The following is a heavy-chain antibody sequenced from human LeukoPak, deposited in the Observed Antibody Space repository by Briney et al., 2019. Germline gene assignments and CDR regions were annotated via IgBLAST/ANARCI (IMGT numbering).Heavy chain of an antibody. V-gene: IGHV3-23*01. Sequence: PGGSLRLSCAASAFTFSSHAMSWVRQAPGKGLEGASAISGSGGNTYYADSVKGRFTISRDNSKNTLYLQMNSLRAEDTAAYYCAKDVGYSYYFDYWGQGALVTVSS. CDR3: AKDVGYSYYFDY. CDR1: AFTFSSHA. D-gene: IGHD4-11*01. J-gene: IGHJ4*02. CDR2: ISGSGGNT.